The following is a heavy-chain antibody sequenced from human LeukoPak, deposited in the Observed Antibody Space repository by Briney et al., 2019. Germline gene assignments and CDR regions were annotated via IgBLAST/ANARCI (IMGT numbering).Heavy chain of an antibody. CDR3: ARVSGYSGYGFRYYFDY. J-gene: IGHJ4*02. CDR1: GFTFSSYS. D-gene: IGHD5-12*01. CDR2: ISSSSYI. Sequence: PGGSLRLSCAASGFTFSSYSMNWVRQAPGKGLEWVSSISSSSYIYYADSVKGRFTISRDNAKNSLYLQMNSLRAEDTAVYYCARVSGYSGYGFRYYFDYWGQGTLVTVSS. V-gene: IGHV3-21*04.